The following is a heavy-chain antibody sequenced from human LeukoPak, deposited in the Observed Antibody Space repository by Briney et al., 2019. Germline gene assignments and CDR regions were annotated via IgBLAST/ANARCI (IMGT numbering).Heavy chain of an antibody. V-gene: IGHV4-4*07. D-gene: IGHD1-26*01. CDR3: ARVHLDVGATTNYLDY. CDR2: IYTSGST. CDR1: GGSISSYY. Sequence: SETLSLTCTVSGGSISSYYWSWIRQPAGKGLEWIGRIYTSGSTNYNPSLKSRVTMSVDTSKNQFSLKLSSVTAADTAVYYCARVHLDVGATTNYLDYWGQGTLVTVSS. J-gene: IGHJ4*02.